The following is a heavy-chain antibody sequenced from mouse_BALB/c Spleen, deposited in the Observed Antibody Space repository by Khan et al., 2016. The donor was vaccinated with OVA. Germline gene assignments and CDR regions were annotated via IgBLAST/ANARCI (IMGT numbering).Heavy chain of an antibody. Sequence: VQLKESGPELVEPGASVKMSCKASGYTFTNYVMHWVKQKPGQGLEWIGYINPYNAGTRYNEKFKGQATLTSDISTTTDYMELRSLTSEGSALSYGAREASSCDFSFPYWGQGTLVTVSA. D-gene: IGHD2-13*01. CDR3: AREASSCDFSFPY. CDR1: GYTFTNYV. V-gene: IGHV1S136*01. CDR2: INPYNAGT. J-gene: IGHJ3*01.